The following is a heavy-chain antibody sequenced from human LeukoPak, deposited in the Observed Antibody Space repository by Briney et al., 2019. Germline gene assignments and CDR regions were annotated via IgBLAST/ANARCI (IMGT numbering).Heavy chain of an antibody. V-gene: IGHV4-30-2*01. Sequence: SQTLSLTCAVSGGSISSGGYSWRWIRQPPGKGLEWIGYIYHSGSTYYNPSLKSRVTISVDRSKNQFSLKLSSVTAADTAVYYCAAGGYYCGSAAFDPWGQGTLVTVSS. D-gene: IGHD3-10*01. J-gene: IGHJ5*02. CDR1: GGSISSGGYS. CDR2: IYHSGST. CDR3: AAGGYYCGSAAFDP.